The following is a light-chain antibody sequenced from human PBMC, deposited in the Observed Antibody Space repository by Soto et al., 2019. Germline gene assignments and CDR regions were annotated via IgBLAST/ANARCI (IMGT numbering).Light chain of an antibody. CDR1: QSLVHSSGNTY. V-gene: IGKV2-30*02. CDR2: RVS. J-gene: IGKJ1*01. CDR3: MQGTHWPRT. Sequence: DVVMTQSPLSLPVTLGQPASISCRSSQSLVHSSGNTYLNWFLQRPGHSPRRLIYRVSNRDSGVPDRFSGSGSGTDFTLKISRVEAEDVGVYYCMQGTHWPRTFGQGTKVDIK.